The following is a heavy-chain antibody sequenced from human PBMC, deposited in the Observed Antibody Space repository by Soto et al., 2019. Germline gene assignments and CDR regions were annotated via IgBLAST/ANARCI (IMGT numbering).Heavy chain of an antibody. CDR3: ARWLKGYCSGGSCYDDGMDV. CDR1: GYSFTIYC. J-gene: IGHJ6*02. D-gene: IGHD2-15*01. CDR2: IYPCDSDT. Sequence: GESLKISCNGSGYSFTIYCIGLVLQMPGKGLDWMGIIYPCDSDTIYSPSFQCQVTISADKSISTAYLQWSSLKASDTAMYYCARWLKGYCSGGSCYDDGMDVWGQGTTVTLSS. V-gene: IGHV5-51*01.